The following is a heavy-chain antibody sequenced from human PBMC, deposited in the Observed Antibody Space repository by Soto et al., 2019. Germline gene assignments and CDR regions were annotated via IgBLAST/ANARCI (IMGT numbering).Heavy chain of an antibody. CDR3: ARVIRGVDGYNRRDYYYYGMDV. V-gene: IGHV3-30-3*01. CDR1: GFTFSSYA. CDR2: ISYDGSNK. J-gene: IGHJ6*02. D-gene: IGHD5-12*01. Sequence: VGSLRLSCAASGFTFSSYAMHWVRQAPGKGLEWVAVISYDGSNKYYADSVKGRFTISRDNSKNTLYLQMNSLRAEDTAVYYCARVIRGVDGYNRRDYYYYGMDVWGQGTTVTVSS.